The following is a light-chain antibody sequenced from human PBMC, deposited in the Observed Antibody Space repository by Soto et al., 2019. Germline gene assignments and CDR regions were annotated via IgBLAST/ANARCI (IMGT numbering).Light chain of an antibody. CDR2: EVS. Sequence: QSVLTQPPSASGSPGQSVTISCTGTSSDVGGYNYVSWYQQHPGKAPKLMISEVSKRPSGVPDRFSGSKSGNTASLTVSGLQAEDEADYYCSSYAGSNIWVFGGGTKLTVL. V-gene: IGLV2-8*01. CDR3: SSYAGSNIWV. J-gene: IGLJ2*01. CDR1: SSDVGGYNY.